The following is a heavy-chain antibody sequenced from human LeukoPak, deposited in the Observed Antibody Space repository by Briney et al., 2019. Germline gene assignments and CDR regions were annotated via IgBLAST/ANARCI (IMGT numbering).Heavy chain of an antibody. D-gene: IGHD2-15*01. Sequence: PSETLSLTCAVYGGSFSGYYWSWICQPPGKGLEWIGEINHSGSTNYNPSLKSRVTISVDTSKNQFSLKLSSVTAADTAVYYCARGGTQLGYCSGGSCYSVDYWGQGTLVTVSS. CDR1: GGSFSGYY. V-gene: IGHV4-34*01. CDR3: ARGGTQLGYCSGGSCYSVDY. J-gene: IGHJ4*02. CDR2: INHSGST.